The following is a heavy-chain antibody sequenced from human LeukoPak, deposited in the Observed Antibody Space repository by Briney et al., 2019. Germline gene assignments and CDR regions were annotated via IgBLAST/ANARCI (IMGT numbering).Heavy chain of an antibody. CDR2: MYYSGST. V-gene: IGHV4-59*11. Sequence: SETLSLTCTVSGASIRSHYWSWIRQPPRKGLEWIGYMYYSGSTNYNPSLKSRVTISVDTPKNQFSLKLSSVTAADTAVYYCARGYWYFDLWGRGTLITVSS. CDR3: ARGYWYFDL. CDR1: GASIRSHY. J-gene: IGHJ2*01.